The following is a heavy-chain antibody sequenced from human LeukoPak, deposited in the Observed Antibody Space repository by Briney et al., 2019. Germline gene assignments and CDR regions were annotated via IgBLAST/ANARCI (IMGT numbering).Heavy chain of an antibody. D-gene: IGHD2-15*01. J-gene: IGHJ5*02. CDR1: GFTFSRYW. CDR3: ATAGGDGSRMGFDP. V-gene: IGHV3-74*01. CDR2: ISADGSVT. Sequence: GGSLRLSCADSGFTFSRYWMHWVRQPPGKGLVWVSCISADGSVTRYADSVKGRITISRDNTKSTLYLQMHSLRAEDTAVYYCATAGGDGSRMGFDPWGQGTLVTVSS.